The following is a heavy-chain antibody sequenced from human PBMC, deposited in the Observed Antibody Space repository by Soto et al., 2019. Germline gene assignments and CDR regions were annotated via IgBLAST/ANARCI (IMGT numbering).Heavy chain of an antibody. CDR1: GFTFSSYG. Sequence: GGSLRLSCAASGFTFSSYGMHWVRQAPGKGLEWVAVIWYDGSNKYYADSVKGRFTISRDNSKNTLYLQMNSLRAEDTAVYYCAREEDYYDSSGYYYFDYWGQGTLVTVSS. J-gene: IGHJ4*02. CDR2: IWYDGSNK. D-gene: IGHD3-22*01. V-gene: IGHV3-33*01. CDR3: AREEDYYDSSGYYYFDY.